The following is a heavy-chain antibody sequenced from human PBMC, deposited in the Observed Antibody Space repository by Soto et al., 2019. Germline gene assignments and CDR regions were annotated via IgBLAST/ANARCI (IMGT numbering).Heavy chain of an antibody. CDR3: ASGPLYGGSLVVDY. V-gene: IGHV4-59*08. CDR2: IYYSGST. CDR1: GGSISSYY. D-gene: IGHD4-17*01. Sequence: KPSETLSLTCTVSGGSISSYYWSWVRQPPGKGLEWIGYIYYSGSTNYNPSLKSRVTISVDTSKNQFSLKLSSVTAADTAVYYCASGPLYGGSLVVDYWGQGTLVTVSS. J-gene: IGHJ4*02.